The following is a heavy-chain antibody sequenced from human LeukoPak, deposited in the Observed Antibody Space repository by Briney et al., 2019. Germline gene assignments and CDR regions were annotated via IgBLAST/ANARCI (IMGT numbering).Heavy chain of an antibody. CDR2: IIPVFGTT. J-gene: IGHJ4*02. V-gene: IGHV1-69*13. Sequence: SVKVSCKASGGTFSSCVISWVRQAPGQGLEWMGGIIPVFGTTNYAQKFQGRVTITADESTSTAYMELSSLRSEDTAVYYCARFLVLRGSGTYRYYFDYWGQGTLVTVSS. CDR1: GGTFSSCV. D-gene: IGHD3-10*01. CDR3: ARFLVLRGSGTYRYYFDY.